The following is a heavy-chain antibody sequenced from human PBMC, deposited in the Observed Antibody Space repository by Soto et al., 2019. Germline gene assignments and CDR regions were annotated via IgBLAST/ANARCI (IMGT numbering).Heavy chain of an antibody. Sequence: PSETLSLTCAVYGGSFSGYYWSWIRQPPGKGLEWIGEINHSGSTNYNPSLKSRVTISVDTSKNQFSLKLSSVTAADTAVYYCAREGLRAVTTFAGGPKYYYYGMDVWGQGTTVTVSS. CDR1: GGSFSGYY. J-gene: IGHJ6*02. D-gene: IGHD3-16*01. CDR3: AREGLRAVTTFAGGPKYYYYGMDV. CDR2: INHSGST. V-gene: IGHV4-34*01.